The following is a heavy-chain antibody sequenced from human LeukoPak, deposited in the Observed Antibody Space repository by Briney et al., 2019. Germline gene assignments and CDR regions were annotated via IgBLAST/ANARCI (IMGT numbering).Heavy chain of an antibody. V-gene: IGHV3-43*02. CDR2: IGGDSAST. CDR1: GFGFEDYV. Sequence: GGSLRLSCAPSGFGFEDYVMHWVRQVPGKGLEWVALIGGDSASTYYADSLKGRFTISRDNSYNSLYLQMDRLRIEDTALYYCVKDLIVGDYYSSDNYYLPDAFDIWGQGTMVTVSS. J-gene: IGHJ3*02. CDR3: VKDLIVGDYYSSDNYYLPDAFDI. D-gene: IGHD3-10*01.